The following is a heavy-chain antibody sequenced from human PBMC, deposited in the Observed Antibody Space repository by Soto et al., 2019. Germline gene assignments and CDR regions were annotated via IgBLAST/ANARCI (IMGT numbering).Heavy chain of an antibody. CDR3: AKDQTAMANFDY. Sequence: GSLRLSCAVSGFTFNSHAMSWVRQAPGKGLEWVSAINGRGGVTLYADSVKGRFTISRDNSKNTLYLQMNSLRAEDTAVYYCAKDQTAMANFDYWGQGTLVTVSS. V-gene: IGHV3-23*01. CDR1: GFTFNSHA. J-gene: IGHJ4*02. D-gene: IGHD5-18*01. CDR2: INGRGGVT.